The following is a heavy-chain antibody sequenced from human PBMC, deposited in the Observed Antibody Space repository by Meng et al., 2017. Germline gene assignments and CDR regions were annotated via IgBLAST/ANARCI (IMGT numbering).Heavy chain of an antibody. CDR1: GFTFSSYW. Sequence: GESLKISCAASGFTFSSYWMSWVRQAPGKGLEWVANIKQDGSEKYYVDSVKGRFTISRDNAKNSLYLQMNSLRAEDTAVYYCARDDYYDSSGYYSGGDYWGHGTQVTVSS. D-gene: IGHD3-22*01. CDR2: IKQDGSEK. V-gene: IGHV3-7*01. J-gene: IGHJ4*01. CDR3: ARDDYYDSSGYYSGGDY.